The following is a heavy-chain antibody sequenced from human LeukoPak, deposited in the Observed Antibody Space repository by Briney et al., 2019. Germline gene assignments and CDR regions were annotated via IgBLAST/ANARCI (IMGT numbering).Heavy chain of an antibody. V-gene: IGHV3-23*01. J-gene: IGHJ6*03. CDR2: ISGSGGST. D-gene: IGHD6-19*01. Sequence: GGSLRLSCAASGFTFSSYGMSWVRQAPGKGLEWVSAISGSGGSTYYADSVKGRFTISRDNSKNTLYLQMNSLRAEDTAVYYCAKADGGQWPSSYYYYYMDVWGKGTTVTVSS. CDR1: GFTFSSYG. CDR3: AKADGGQWPSSYYYYYMDV.